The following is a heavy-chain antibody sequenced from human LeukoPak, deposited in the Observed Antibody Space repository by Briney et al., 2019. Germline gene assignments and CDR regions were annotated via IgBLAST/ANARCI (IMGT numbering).Heavy chain of an antibody. Sequence: GASVKVSCKAFGYTFTDHYMHWLRQAPGQGLEWMGRINPNCGGTNYAQKFQGRVTMTRDTSISTAYMELSRLRSDDTAVYYCARGSGGYSYGEYYFDYWGQGTLVTVSS. CDR1: GYTFTDHY. V-gene: IGHV1-2*06. J-gene: IGHJ4*02. D-gene: IGHD5-18*01. CDR2: INPNCGGT. CDR3: ARGSGGYSYGEYYFDY.